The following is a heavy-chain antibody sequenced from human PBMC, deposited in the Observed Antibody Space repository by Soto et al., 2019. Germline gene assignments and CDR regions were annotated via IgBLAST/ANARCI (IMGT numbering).Heavy chain of an antibody. CDR2: ISGSGGST. CDR1: GFTFSSYA. Sequence: EVQLLESGGGLVQPGGSLRLSCAASGFTFSSYAMSWVRQAPGKGLEWGSAISGSGGSTYYADSVKGRFTISRDNYKNTLYLQMNSLRAEDTAVYYCAKRRRDYGDLRYFDLWGRGTLVTVSS. J-gene: IGHJ2*01. CDR3: AKRRRDYGDLRYFDL. D-gene: IGHD4-17*01. V-gene: IGHV3-23*01.